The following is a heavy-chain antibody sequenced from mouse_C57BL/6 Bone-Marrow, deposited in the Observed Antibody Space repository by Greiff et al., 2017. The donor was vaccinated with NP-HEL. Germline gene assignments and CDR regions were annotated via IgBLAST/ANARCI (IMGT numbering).Heavy chain of an antibody. V-gene: IGHV1-55*01. CDR3: AQEGSYYAMDY. Sequence: QVQLQQPGAELVKPGASVKMSCKASGYTFTSYWITWVKQRPGQGLEWIGDIYPGSGSTNYNEKFKSKATLTVDTSSSTAYMQLSSRTSEDSAVYYCAQEGSYYAMDYWGQGTSVTVSS. CDR2: IYPGSGST. CDR1: GYTFTSYW. J-gene: IGHJ4*01.